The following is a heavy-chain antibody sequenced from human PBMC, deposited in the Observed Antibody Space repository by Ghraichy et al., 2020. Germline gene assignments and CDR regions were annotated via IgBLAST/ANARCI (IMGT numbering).Heavy chain of an antibody. Sequence: SETLSLTCTVSGGSISSYYWSWIRQPPGKGLEWIGYIYYSGSTNYNPSLKSRVTISVDTSKNQFSLKLSSVTAADTAVYYCASSVDYGGNSHYYYYYGMDVWGQGTTVTVSS. CDR2: IYYSGST. D-gene: IGHD4-23*01. CDR3: ASSVDYGGNSHYYYYYGMDV. CDR1: GGSISSYY. J-gene: IGHJ6*02. V-gene: IGHV4-59*01.